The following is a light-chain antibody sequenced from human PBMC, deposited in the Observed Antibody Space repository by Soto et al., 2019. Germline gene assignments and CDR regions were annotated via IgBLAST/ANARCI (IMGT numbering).Light chain of an antibody. CDR3: QQANSFPIT. CDR2: AAS. Sequence: DIQMTQSPSSVSASVGDRVTITCRASRGISSWLAWYQQKPWKAPKLLIYAASSLHTGVPSRFSGSGSATDFTLTISSLQPEDFATYYCQQANSFPITFGQGTRLEIK. CDR1: RGISSW. J-gene: IGKJ5*01. V-gene: IGKV1-12*01.